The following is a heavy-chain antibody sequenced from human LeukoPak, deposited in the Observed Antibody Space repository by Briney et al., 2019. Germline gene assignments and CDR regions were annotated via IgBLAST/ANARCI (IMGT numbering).Heavy chain of an antibody. D-gene: IGHD3-10*01. V-gene: IGHV3-30-3*01. Sequence: GGSLRLSCAASGFTFSSYAMHWVRQAPGKGLEWVAVISYDGSNKYYADSVKGRFTISRDNSKNTLYLQMNSLRAEDTAVYYCARDSEESLDIWGQGTMVTVSS. CDR3: ARDSEESLDI. J-gene: IGHJ3*02. CDR1: GFTFSSYA. CDR2: ISYDGSNK.